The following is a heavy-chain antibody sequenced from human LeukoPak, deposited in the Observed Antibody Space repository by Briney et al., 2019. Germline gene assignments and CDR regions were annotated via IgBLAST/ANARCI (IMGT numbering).Heavy chain of an antibody. Sequence: GGSLSHSSVPSAGTFSNAWMICGRQAPGQGLEWVGRIKSKNDGGTTDYAAPVKGRFTISRDDSKNTLYLQMNSLKTADTAVYYCTTDSAPIDSWGQGTLVTVSS. CDR1: AGTFSNAW. CDR2: IKSKNDGGTT. J-gene: IGHJ4*02. CDR3: TTDSAPIDS. V-gene: IGHV3-15*01.